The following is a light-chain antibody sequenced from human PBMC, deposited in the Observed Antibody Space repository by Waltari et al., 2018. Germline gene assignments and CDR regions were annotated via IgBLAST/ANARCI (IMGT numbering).Light chain of an antibody. CDR1: QSVGSSY. CDR3: QQYGSSPLYT. V-gene: IGKV3-20*01. Sequence: EIVLTQSPGTLSLSPGARATLSCRASQSVGSSYLAWYQQKPGQAPRLPSHGASTRATGIPDRFSGTGSGTDFTLTISRLEPEDFAVYYCQQYGSSPLYTFGQGTKLEIK. J-gene: IGKJ2*01. CDR2: GAS.